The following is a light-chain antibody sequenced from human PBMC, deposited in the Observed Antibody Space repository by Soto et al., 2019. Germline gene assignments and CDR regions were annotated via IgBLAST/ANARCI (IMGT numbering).Light chain of an antibody. CDR1: SSDVGRHNF. J-gene: IGLJ3*02. CDR3: SSYADSDNLV. V-gene: IGLV2-8*01. CDR2: DVI. Sequence: QSALTQPPSASGSPGQSVTISCTGTSSDVGRHNFVSWYQQHPGKAPKLMIYDVIKRPSGVPDRFSGSKSGNTASLTVSGVQAEDEADYYCSSYADSDNLVSGGGTKLTVL.